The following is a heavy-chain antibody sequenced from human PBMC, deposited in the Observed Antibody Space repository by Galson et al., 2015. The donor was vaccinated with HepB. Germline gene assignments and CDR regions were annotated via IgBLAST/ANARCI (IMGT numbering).Heavy chain of an antibody. V-gene: IGHV3-33*01. CDR1: GFTFSSYG. Sequence: SLRLSCAASGFTFSSYGMHWVRQAPGKGLEWVAVIWYDGSNKYYADSVKGRFTISRDNSKNTLYLQMNSLRAEDTAVYYCARESCSGGSCYNYYYGMDVWGQGTTVTVSS. CDR3: ARESCSGGSCYNYYYGMDV. CDR2: IWYDGSNK. D-gene: IGHD2-15*01. J-gene: IGHJ6*02.